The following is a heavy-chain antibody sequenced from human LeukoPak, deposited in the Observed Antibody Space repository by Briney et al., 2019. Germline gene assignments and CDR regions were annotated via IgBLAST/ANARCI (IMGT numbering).Heavy chain of an antibody. CDR1: GFTFSSYS. D-gene: IGHD6-13*01. Sequence: GGSLRLSCAASGFTFSSYSMNWVRQAPGKGLEWVSYISSSSSTIYYADSVKGRFTISRDNAKNSLYLQMNSLRAEDTAVYYCVASTGYSSSWLYFDYWGQGTLVTVSS. CDR2: ISSSSSTI. J-gene: IGHJ4*02. V-gene: IGHV3-48*01. CDR3: VASTGYSSSWLYFDY.